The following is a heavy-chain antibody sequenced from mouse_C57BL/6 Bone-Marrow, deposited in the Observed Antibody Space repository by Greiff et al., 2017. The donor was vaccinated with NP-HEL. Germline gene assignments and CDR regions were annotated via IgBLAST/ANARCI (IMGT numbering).Heavy chain of an antibody. D-gene: IGHD2-3*01. CDR1: GYTFTDYY. V-gene: IGHV1-19*01. J-gene: IGHJ1*03. CDR3: ARDIYDGYYWYFDV. CDR2: INPYNGGT. Sequence: EVQLQQSGPVLVKPGASVKMSCKASGYTFTDYYMNWVKQSHGKSLEWIGVINPYNGGTSYNQKFKGKATLTVDKSSSTAYMELNSLTSEDSAVYYCARDIYDGYYWYFDVWGTGTTVTVSS.